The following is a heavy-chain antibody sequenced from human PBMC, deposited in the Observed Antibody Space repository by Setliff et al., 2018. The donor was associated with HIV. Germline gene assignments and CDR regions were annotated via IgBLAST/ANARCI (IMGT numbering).Heavy chain of an antibody. CDR3: ARDRIPSKWLLESDY. V-gene: IGHV1-18*01. CDR1: GYTFTNYG. CDR2: ISGYNGNT. D-gene: IGHD3-22*01. J-gene: IGHJ4*02. Sequence: ASVKVSCKASGYTFTNYGISWVRQAPGQGLEWMGWISGYNGNTNYAQKFQGRVTMTTDTSTRTASLELRSLRSDDTAVYYCARDRIPSKWLLESDYWGQGTLVTVSS.